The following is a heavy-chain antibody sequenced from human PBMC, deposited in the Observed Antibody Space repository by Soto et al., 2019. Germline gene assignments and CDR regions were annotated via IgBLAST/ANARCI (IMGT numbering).Heavy chain of an antibody. J-gene: IGHJ2*01. Sequence: DVQLLESGGGLVEPGGSLTLSCAASGFPSSTYALNWVRQAPGKGPEWVSTISESGHHTHYADSVKGRFTISRDKSKNTQSLQMNSLRVDDTAIYYCTKSDGCGGGDCYTGTYYYFDVWGRGTLVTVSS. CDR3: TKSDGCGGGDCYTGTYYYFDV. CDR2: ISESGHHT. V-gene: IGHV3-23*01. D-gene: IGHD2-21*02. CDR1: GFPSSTYA.